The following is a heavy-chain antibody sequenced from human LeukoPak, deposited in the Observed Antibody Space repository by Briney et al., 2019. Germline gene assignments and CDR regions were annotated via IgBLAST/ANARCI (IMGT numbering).Heavy chain of an antibody. Sequence: SETLSLTCSVSGGSISGSDYYWSWIRQPPGKGLEWIGTIYYSGSAYYNPSLKSRVTISVDTSKSQFSLKLSSVTAADTAVYYCARQAWNYFDYWGQGTLVTVSS. J-gene: IGHJ4*02. D-gene: IGHD1-1*01. CDR1: GGSISGSDYY. CDR2: IYYSGSA. CDR3: ARQAWNYFDY. V-gene: IGHV4-39*01.